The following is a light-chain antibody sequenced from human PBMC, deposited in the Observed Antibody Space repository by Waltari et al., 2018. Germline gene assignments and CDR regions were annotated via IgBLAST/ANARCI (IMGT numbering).Light chain of an antibody. J-gene: IGKJ4*01. Sequence: DIRMPQYPSTLSASAGDRVIISCRASQMISKWLALYQHKPVKAPKLLIYEASTLQSWVPSRFICTVYGTDFTLTISSLQPDDFATYYCQQYNSYSLLTFGGGTKVEIK. V-gene: IGKV1-5*03. CDR2: EAS. CDR1: QMISKW. CDR3: QQYNSYSLLT.